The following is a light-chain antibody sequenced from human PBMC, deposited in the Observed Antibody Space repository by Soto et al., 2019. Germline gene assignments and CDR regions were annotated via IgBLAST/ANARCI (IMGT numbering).Light chain of an antibody. Sequence: QSVLTQPPSASGSPVQSVTISCTGTSSDVGGYNYVSWYQQHPGKAPKLMIYEVSKRPSGVPDLFYGSKSGNTASLTVSGLQAEDEADYYCSSYAGSPHVVFGGGSKVTVL. V-gene: IGLV2-8*01. CDR2: EVS. CDR1: SSDVGGYNY. J-gene: IGLJ2*01. CDR3: SSYAGSPHVV.